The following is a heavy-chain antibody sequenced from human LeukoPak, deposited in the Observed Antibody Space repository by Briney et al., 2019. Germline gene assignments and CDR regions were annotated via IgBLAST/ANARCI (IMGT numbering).Heavy chain of an antibody. CDR3: ARDGDYDFWSGYYTYYFDY. D-gene: IGHD3-3*01. CDR2: IYYSGST. V-gene: IGHV4-31*03. Sequence: SETLSLTCTVSGGSISSGGYYWSWIRQHPGKGLEWIGYIYYSGSTYYNPSLQSRVTMSIDTSKNQFSLKLSSVTAADTAVYYCARDGDYDFWSGYYTYYFDYWGQGTLVTVSS. J-gene: IGHJ4*02. CDR1: GGSISSGGYY.